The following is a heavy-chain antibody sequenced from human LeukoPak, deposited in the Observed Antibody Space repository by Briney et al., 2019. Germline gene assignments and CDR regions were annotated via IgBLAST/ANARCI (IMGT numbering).Heavy chain of an antibody. CDR2: IKGGGGDP. CDR3: AKGGHDFNPFYW. CDR1: GFTFSTYA. V-gene: IGHV3-23*01. J-gene: IGHJ4*02. Sequence: GGSLRLSCAASGFTFSTYAMGWVRHTPGKGLEWVSGIKGGGGDPFYADSVKGRFTISRDNSKKTLFLHLNSLRAEDSAVYYCAKGGHDFNPFYWWGQGTLVTVSS. D-gene: IGHD2-21*02.